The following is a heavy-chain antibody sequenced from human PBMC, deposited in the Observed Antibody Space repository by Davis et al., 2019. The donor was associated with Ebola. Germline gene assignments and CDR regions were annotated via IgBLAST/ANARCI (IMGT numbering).Heavy chain of an antibody. V-gene: IGHV3-48*02. D-gene: IGHD2-2*01. J-gene: IGHJ4*02. CDR2: ITTSSSTI. Sequence: PGGSLRLSCAASGFTFSSYSLNWVRQAPGKGLEWVSYITTSSSTIYYADSVKGRFTISRDNAKNSLYLQMNSLRDEDTAVYYCAREPSSTRAFDYWGQGTLVTVSS. CDR1: GFTFSSYS. CDR3: AREPSSTRAFDY.